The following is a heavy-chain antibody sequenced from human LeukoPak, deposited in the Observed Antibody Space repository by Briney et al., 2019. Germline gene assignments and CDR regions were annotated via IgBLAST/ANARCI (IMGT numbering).Heavy chain of an antibody. V-gene: IGHV1-18*01. CDR3: ARDTPYDTSGYFFDY. CDR2: ISAYNGNT. J-gene: IGHJ4*02. D-gene: IGHD3-22*01. Sequence: GASVKVSCKASGYTFTSYGISWVRQAPGQGLEWMGWISAYNGNTNYAQKLQGRVTMTTDTSTSTAYMELSSLRSEDTAVYYCARDTPYDTSGYFFDYWGQGTLVTVSS. CDR1: GYTFTSYG.